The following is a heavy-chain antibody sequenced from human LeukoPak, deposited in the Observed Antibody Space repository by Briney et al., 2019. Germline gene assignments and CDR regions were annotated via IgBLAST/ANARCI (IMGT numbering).Heavy chain of an antibody. CDR3: ARDISPLALGIQLY. Sequence: GGSLRLSCAASGFTFSSYWMSWVRQAPGKGLEWVANIKQDGSEKYYVDSVKGRFTISRDNAKNSLYLQMNSLRAEDTAVYYCARDISPLALGIQLYWGQGTLVTVSS. V-gene: IGHV3-7*03. D-gene: IGHD5-18*01. CDR2: IKQDGSEK. CDR1: GFTFSSYW. J-gene: IGHJ4*02.